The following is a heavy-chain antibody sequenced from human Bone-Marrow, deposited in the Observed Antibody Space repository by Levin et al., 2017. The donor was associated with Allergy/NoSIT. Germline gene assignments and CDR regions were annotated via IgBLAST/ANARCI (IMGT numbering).Heavy chain of an antibody. CDR3: DRAYSSVSRLDY. V-gene: IGHV5-51*01. J-gene: IGHJ4*02. CDR1: GYTFTSYW. Sequence: KVSCKGSGYTFTSYWIAWVRQMPGKGLEWMGIIYPGDSDTRYSPSFQGQVTISADNAISTAFLQWSSLKVSDNAMYYCDRAYSSVSRLDYWGQATLVTVSS. D-gene: IGHD6-19*01. CDR2: IYPGDSDT.